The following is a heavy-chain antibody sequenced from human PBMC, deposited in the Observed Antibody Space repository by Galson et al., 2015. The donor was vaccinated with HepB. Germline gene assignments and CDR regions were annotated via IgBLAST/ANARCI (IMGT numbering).Heavy chain of an antibody. V-gene: IGHV3-30*02. CDR2: IRYDGSNK. J-gene: IGHJ4*02. D-gene: IGHD1-26*01. Sequence: SLRLSCAASGFTFSSYGMHWVRQAPGKGLEWVAFIRYDGSNKYYADSVEGRFTISRDNSKNTLYLQMNSLRAEDTAVYYCAKDLRWELRSYLYYWGQGTLVTVSS. CDR1: GFTFSSYG. CDR3: AKDLRWELRSYLYY.